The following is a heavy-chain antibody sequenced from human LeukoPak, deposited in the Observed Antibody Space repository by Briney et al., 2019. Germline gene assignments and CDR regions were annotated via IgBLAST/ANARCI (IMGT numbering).Heavy chain of an antibody. V-gene: IGHV5-51*01. D-gene: IGHD2-2*01. J-gene: IGHJ6*03. CDR3: ARRRTFGCSSTSCRHYMDV. CDR2: IYPGDSDT. Sequence: GESLKISCKGSGSSFTSYWIGWVRQMPGKGLEWMGIIYPGDSDTRYSPSFQGQVTISADKSISTAYLQWSSLKASDTAMYYCARRRTFGCSSTSCRHYMDVWGKGTTVTVSS. CDR1: GSSFTSYW.